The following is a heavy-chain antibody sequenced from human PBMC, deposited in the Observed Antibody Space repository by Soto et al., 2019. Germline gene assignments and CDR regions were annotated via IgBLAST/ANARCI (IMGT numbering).Heavy chain of an antibody. CDR3: ASIVVVVAAPAFFGY. D-gene: IGHD2-15*01. V-gene: IGHV4-31*03. Sequence: SETLSLTCTVSGGSISSGGYYWSWIRQHPGKGLEWIGYIYYSGSTYYNPSLKSRVTISVDTSKNQFSLKLSSVTAADTAVYYCASIVVVVAAPAFFGYSGPGTLVTVSS. CDR1: GGSISSGGYY. CDR2: IYYSGST. J-gene: IGHJ4*02.